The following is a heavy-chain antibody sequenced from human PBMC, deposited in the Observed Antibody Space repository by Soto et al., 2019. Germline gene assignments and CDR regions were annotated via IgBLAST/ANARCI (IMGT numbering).Heavy chain of an antibody. CDR3: VKVSNKWRYSGSYHFDY. CDR2: ISSNGGSS. J-gene: IGHJ4*02. CDR1: SSTFSSCA. D-gene: IGHD1-26*01. Sequence: RRLSCYSISSTFSSCAMLWVRQAQGMGLVYVSAISSNGGSSYYAHSVKVRFTISRDNSKYTLCLQLSSLRDEDMDVYYCVKVSNKWRYSGSYHFDYWGQGTLVTVSS. V-gene: IGHV3-64D*06.